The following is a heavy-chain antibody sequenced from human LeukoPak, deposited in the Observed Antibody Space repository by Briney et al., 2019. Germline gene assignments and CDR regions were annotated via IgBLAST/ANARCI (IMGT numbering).Heavy chain of an antibody. CDR3: ARATIAAAKNFDY. Sequence: SGTLSFTCAVSGGSISSSNWWSWVRQPPGKGLEWIGEIYHSGSTNYNPSLKSRVTISVDKSKNQFSLKLSSVTAADTAVYYCARATIAAAKNFDYWGQGTLVTVSS. D-gene: IGHD6-13*01. J-gene: IGHJ4*02. V-gene: IGHV4-4*02. CDR2: IYHSGST. CDR1: GGSISSSNW.